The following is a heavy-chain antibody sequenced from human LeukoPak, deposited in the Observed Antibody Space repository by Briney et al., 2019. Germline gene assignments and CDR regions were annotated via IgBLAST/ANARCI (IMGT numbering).Heavy chain of an antibody. V-gene: IGHV3-23*01. J-gene: IGHJ4*02. CDR2: TTTAGGNT. CDR1: GLTFGSYA. CDR3: AKARSSWAGYFDC. Sequence: GRSLRLSCAASGLTFGSYAMSWVRQAPGKGLEWVSTTTTAGGNTYYADSVRGRFAISRDNSKNMLYLQMNSLRAEDTAVYYCAKARSSWAGYFDCWGQGALVTVSS. D-gene: IGHD2-15*01.